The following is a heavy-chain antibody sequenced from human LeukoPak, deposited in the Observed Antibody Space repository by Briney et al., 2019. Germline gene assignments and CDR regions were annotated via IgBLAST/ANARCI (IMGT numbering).Heavy chain of an antibody. CDR2: IKQDGGET. D-gene: IGHD4-11*01. CDR1: GFTFSSYW. Sequence: GGSLRLSCAACGFTFSSYWMSWVRQAPGQGLEWVANIKQDGGETFYVDSVKGRLTISRDNAKNSLYLQMNSLRAEDTAVYYCAREDHSNYNYWGQGTLVTLSS. CDR3: AREDHSNYNY. V-gene: IGHV3-7*01. J-gene: IGHJ4*02.